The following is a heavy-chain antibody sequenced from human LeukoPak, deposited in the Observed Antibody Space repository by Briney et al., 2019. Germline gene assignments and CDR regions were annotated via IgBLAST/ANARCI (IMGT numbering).Heavy chain of an antibody. CDR3: ARIYQREGGPFDY. J-gene: IGHJ4*02. Sequence: PSETLSLTCTVSGGSISSGDYYWSWIRQPPGKGLEWIGYIYYSGSTYYNPSLKSRVTISVDTSKNQFSLKLSPVTAADTAVYYCARIYQREGGPFDYWGQGTLVTVSS. CDR1: GGSISSGDYY. D-gene: IGHD2-2*01. V-gene: IGHV4-30-4*01. CDR2: IYYSGST.